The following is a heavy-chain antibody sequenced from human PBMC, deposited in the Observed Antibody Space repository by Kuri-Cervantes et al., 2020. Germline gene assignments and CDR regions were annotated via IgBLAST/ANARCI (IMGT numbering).Heavy chain of an antibody. CDR1: GGSISSYY. V-gene: IGHV4-39*01. CDR2: IYYSGNT. Sequence: SETLSLTCTVSGGSISSYYWGWIRQPPGKGLEWIGSIYYSGNTYYNPSLRSRVTVSVDTSKNQFSLKLSSVTAADTAVYYCARHVPYSSGWYSLDYWGQGTLVTVSS. CDR3: ARHVPYSSGWYSLDY. J-gene: IGHJ4*02. D-gene: IGHD6-19*01.